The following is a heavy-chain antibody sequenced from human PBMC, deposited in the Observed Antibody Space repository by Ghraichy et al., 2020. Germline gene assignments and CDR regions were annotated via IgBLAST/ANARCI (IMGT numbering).Heavy chain of an antibody. CDR3: ARTGAVADAFHI. CDR2: ITRYGGTI. D-gene: IGHD2-21*01. Sequence: GGSLRLSCAASGFTFSDYSMSWVRQAPGKGLEWVSYITRYGGTIYYADSVKGRFTISRDNAKNSLYLQMNSLRDEHKAVHYCARTGAVADAFHIGGQGTMATVSS. V-gene: IGHV3-48*02. J-gene: IGHJ3*02. CDR1: GFTFSDYS.